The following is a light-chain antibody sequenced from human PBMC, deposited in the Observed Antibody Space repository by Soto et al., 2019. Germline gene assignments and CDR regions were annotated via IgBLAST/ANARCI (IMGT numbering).Light chain of an antibody. Sequence: DIQMTQSPSTLSASVGDRVTITCRASQSVGRSLAWYQQQRGKAPKLLIYGVSTLESGVPSRFSGFGYGTEFTLSISRLKTGDFGTYYCQQFYNGWTFGQGTRV. V-gene: IGKV1-5*01. CDR1: QSVGRS. CDR2: GVS. J-gene: IGKJ1*01. CDR3: QQFYNGWT.